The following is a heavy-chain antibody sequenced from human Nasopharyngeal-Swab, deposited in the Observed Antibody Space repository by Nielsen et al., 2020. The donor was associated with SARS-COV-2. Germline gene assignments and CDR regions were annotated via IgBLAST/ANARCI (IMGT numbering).Heavy chain of an antibody. CDR1: GFTFSSYS. Sequence: LSLTCAASGFTFSSYSMNWVRQAPGKGLEWVSSISSSSSYIYYADSVKGRFTISRDNAKNSLYLQMNSLRAEDTAVYYCARGGTMIVVELYYFDYWGQGTLVTVSS. D-gene: IGHD3-22*01. J-gene: IGHJ4*02. V-gene: IGHV3-21*01. CDR3: ARGGTMIVVELYYFDY. CDR2: ISSSSSYI.